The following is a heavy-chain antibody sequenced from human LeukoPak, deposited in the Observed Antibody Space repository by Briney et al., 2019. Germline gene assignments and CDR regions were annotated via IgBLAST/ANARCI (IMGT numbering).Heavy chain of an antibody. CDR3: ARGPGDTVATTFDY. V-gene: IGHV4-34*01. CDR2: INHNGST. Sequence: SETLSLTCTVSGGSISSYYWSWIRQPPGKGLEWIGEINHNGSTNYNPSLKSRVTISVDTSKNQFSLKLSSVTAADTAVYYCARGPGDTVATTFDYWGQGTLVTVSS. J-gene: IGHJ4*02. D-gene: IGHD4-17*01. CDR1: GGSISSYY.